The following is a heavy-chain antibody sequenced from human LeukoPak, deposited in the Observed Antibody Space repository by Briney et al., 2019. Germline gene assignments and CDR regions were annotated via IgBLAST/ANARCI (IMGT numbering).Heavy chain of an antibody. V-gene: IGHV3-48*04. CDR2: ISSGSSTI. CDR3: ASFNYGSGSIRRDY. CDR1: GFIFSSYS. Sequence: PGGSLRLSCAASGFIFSSYSMNWVRQAPGKGLEWVSYISSGSSTIYYADSVKGRFTISRDNAKNSLYLQMNSLRAEDTAVYYCASFNYGSGSIRRDYWGQGTLVTVSS. J-gene: IGHJ4*02. D-gene: IGHD3-10*01.